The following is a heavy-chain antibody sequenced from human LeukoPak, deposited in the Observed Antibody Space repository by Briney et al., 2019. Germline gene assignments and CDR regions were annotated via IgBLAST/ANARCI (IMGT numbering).Heavy chain of an antibody. J-gene: IGHJ3*02. CDR2: ISPNSGSA. V-gene: IGHV1-8*01. D-gene: IGHD4-17*01. CDR3: ARINTVTLAFDI. CDR1: GNTITKYE. Sequence: ASVKVSCKASGNTITKYEINWVRQTPGQGLEWMGWISPNSGSAVYAQNFQGRITMTWNTSITTAYMELSRLRSDDTAVYYCARINTVTLAFDIWGQGTMVTVSS.